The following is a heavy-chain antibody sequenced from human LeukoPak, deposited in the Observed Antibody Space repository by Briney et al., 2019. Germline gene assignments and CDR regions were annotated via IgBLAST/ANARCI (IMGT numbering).Heavy chain of an antibody. CDR1: GFTFSSYG. V-gene: IGHV1-46*01. J-gene: IGHJ3*02. Sequence: GGSLRLSCAASGFTFSSYGMHWVRQAPGQGLEWMGIIGGSTNYAQKFQGRVTMTRDTSTSTVYMELSSLRSEDTAVYYCARVRDGYNDAYDIWGQGTMVTVHS. D-gene: IGHD5-24*01. CDR3: ARVRDGYNDAYDI. CDR2: IGGST.